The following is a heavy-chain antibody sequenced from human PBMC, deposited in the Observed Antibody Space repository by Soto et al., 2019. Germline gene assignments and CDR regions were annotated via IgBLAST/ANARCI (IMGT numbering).Heavy chain of an antibody. V-gene: IGHV3-30-3*01. J-gene: IGHJ4*02. CDR1: GFTFSSYA. D-gene: IGHD6-19*01. CDR2: ISYYGSNK. CDR3: ARTHSSGWYYFDS. Sequence: QVQLVESGGGVVQPGRSLRLSCAASGFTFSSYAMHWVREAPGKGLEWVAVISYYGSNKYYADSVKGRFTISRDNSKNKLYLKMNSLRAEDTAVYYCARTHSSGWYYFDSWGQGTLVTVSS.